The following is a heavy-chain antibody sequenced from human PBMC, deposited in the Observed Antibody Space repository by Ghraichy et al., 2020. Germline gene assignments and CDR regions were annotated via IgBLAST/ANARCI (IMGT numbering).Heavy chain of an antibody. Sequence: GALRLSCAASGFTFSSYAMTWVRQAPGKGLEWVSSISGSGDKTYYADSVKGRFTISRDNSKDTVYLQVNSLRVEDTAAYFCARARARTVAGTGVYWGQGILVTVSS. D-gene: IGHD6-19*01. CDR1: GFTFSSYA. V-gene: IGHV3-23*01. CDR3: ARARARTVAGTGVY. J-gene: IGHJ4*02. CDR2: ISGSGDKT.